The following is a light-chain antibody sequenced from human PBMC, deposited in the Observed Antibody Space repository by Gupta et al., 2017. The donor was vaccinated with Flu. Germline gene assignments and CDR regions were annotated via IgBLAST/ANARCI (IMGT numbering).Light chain of an antibody. CDR1: ALPKKY. Sequence: SYELTPPPSVSVSPGQTARITCSGDALPKKYAYWYQQKSGQAPVLVIYEDNKRPPGIPERFSGSSSGTRTTLTISGAQVEDEADYYCYSTDNSGNHRGVFGGGTKLTVL. V-gene: IGLV3-10*01. CDR3: YSTDNSGNHRGV. J-gene: IGLJ2*01. CDR2: EDN.